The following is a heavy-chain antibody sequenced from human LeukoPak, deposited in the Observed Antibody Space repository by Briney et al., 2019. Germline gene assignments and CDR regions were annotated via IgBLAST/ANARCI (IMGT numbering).Heavy chain of an antibody. CDR1: GFTFSSYS. V-gene: IGHV3-48*02. CDR2: IAASGTAM. D-gene: IGHD1-26*01. Sequence: GGSLRLSCAASGFTFSSYSMNWVRQAPGKGLEWVSHIAASGTAMFYADSVKGRFTISRDNAKNSLYLQMNSLRDEDTAVYYCASSGSYRFDYWGQGTLVTVSS. CDR3: ASSGSYRFDY. J-gene: IGHJ4*02.